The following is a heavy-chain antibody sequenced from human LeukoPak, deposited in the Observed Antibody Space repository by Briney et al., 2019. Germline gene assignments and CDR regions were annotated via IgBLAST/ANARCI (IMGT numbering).Heavy chain of an antibody. J-gene: IGHJ4*02. D-gene: IGHD5/OR15-5a*01. CDR2: INYSGST. Sequence: SETLSLTCTVSGGSISSYYWSWIRQPAGKGLAWIGSINYSGSTYYNPSLKSRVTISINTSKNQFSLKLSSVTAADTAVYYCARRRFLRGPDVVNPFDYWGQGTLVTVSS. CDR3: ARRRFLRGPDVVNPFDY. CDR1: GGSISSYY. V-gene: IGHV4-59*05.